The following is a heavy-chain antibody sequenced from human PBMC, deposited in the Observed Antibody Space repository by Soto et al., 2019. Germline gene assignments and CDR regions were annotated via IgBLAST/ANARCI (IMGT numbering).Heavy chain of an antibody. Sequence: QVQLQESGPGLVKPSGTLSLTCTVSNASISSRKWWTWVRQTPGKGLALIGEIYHSGSINHNPSRKSRVTTSVDKSNHHFSLKMTSVTAADTAVYYCESKFGELLADAFNIWGQGTVFTVAS. CDR1: NASISSRKW. CDR3: ESKFGELLADAFNI. V-gene: IGHV4-4*02. D-gene: IGHD3-10*01. J-gene: IGHJ3*02. CDR2: IYHSGSI.